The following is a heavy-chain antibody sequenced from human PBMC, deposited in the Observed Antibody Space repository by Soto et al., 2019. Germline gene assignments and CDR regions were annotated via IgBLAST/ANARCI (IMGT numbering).Heavy chain of an antibody. CDR3: ATEPILTIVVVPAAPKD. D-gene: IGHD2-2*01. V-gene: IGHV4-39*01. Sequence: SETLSLTCTVSGGSISSSSYYWGWIRQPPGKGLEWIGSIYYSGSTYYNPSLKSRVTISVDTSKNQFSLKLSSVTAADTAVYYCATEPILTIVVVPAAPKDWGQGTLVTVSS. CDR2: IYYSGST. J-gene: IGHJ4*02. CDR1: GGSISSSSYY.